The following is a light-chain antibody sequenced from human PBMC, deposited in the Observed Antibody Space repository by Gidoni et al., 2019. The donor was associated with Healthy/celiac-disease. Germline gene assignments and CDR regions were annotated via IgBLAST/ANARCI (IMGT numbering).Light chain of an antibody. J-gene: IGKJ3*01. V-gene: IGKV1-39*01. CDR2: AAS. CDR1: QSISSY. CDR3: QQSYSTPPFT. Sequence: QMTKAPPSLSAAVGDRVTAPCRASQSISSYLNWSQKKPGIAPKLLIYAASSLQSGVPSRFSGSGSGTDFTLTISSLQSEDFATYYCQQSYSTPPFTFGPGTKVDIK.